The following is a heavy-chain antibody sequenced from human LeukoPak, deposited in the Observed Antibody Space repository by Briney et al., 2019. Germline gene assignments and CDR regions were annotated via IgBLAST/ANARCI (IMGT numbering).Heavy chain of an antibody. J-gene: IGHJ4*02. CDR1: GYTLIESV. CDR3: TTDLDY. CDR2: IDPEDEET. V-gene: IGHV1-24*01. Sequence: ASVKVSSMAPGYTLIESVIHWVREAPGKGLEWMGRIDPEDEETIYAQKFHGRVTLTEDTSTDTAYMELSSLTSDYTAVYYCTTDLDYWGQGTLVTVSS.